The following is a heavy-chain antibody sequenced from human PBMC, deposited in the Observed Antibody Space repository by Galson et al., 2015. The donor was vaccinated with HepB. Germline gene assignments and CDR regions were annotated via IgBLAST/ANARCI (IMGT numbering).Heavy chain of an antibody. J-gene: IGHJ4*02. D-gene: IGHD6-19*01. CDR3: ARGVAVSESYFFDY. CDR2: ISGYNGNT. V-gene: IGHV1-18*01. CDR1: GYIFTNYG. Sequence: SVKVSCKASGYIFTNYGISWVRQAPGQGLEWMGWISGYNGNTNYAQKFQDRVTMTTDTSTSTAYMELRSLRSDDTAVYYCARGVAVSESYFFDYWGQGTLVTVSS.